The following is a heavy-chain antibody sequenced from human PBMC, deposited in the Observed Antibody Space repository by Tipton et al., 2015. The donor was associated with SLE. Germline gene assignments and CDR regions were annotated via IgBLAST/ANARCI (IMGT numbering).Heavy chain of an antibody. J-gene: IGHJ5*02. CDR2: TYYSGFT. CDR3: ARSLSISSPINWFDP. D-gene: IGHD2-21*01. V-gene: IGHV4-39*07. CDR1: GGSISGYY. Sequence: TLSLTCTVSGGSISGYYWGWIRRPPGKGLEWIGSTYYSGFTYFNPSLKSRVTISVDRSKNQFSLKLNSVTAADTAVYFCARSLSISSPINWFDPWGQGTLVTVSS.